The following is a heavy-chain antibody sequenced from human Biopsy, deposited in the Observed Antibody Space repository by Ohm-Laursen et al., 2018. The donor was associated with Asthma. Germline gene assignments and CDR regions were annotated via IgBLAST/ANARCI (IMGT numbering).Heavy chain of an antibody. CDR1: GYTFNSAG. D-gene: IGHD3-10*01. J-gene: IGHJ6*02. CDR3: ARAVDYSHYYGIDV. V-gene: IGHV1-18*01. Sequence: DSVKDSCKTSGYTFNSAGITWVRQAPGQGLEWMGRISVYNGNTKVAQKLQDRVTMITDTSTSTAYMELRSLRSDDTAVYFCARAVDYSHYYGIDVWGQGTTVTVS. CDR2: ISVYNGNT.